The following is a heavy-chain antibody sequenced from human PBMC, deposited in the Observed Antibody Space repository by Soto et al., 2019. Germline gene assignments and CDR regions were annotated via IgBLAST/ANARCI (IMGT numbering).Heavy chain of an antibody. Sequence: QVQLVESGGGVVQPGNSLRLSCAASGFTFISYAMYWVRQAPDKGLEWVAVISNDGTNRYYADSVKGRFAIFRDDSKNTLYLQMHSLRPEDTAVYYCARSGGIHLWNYPMDVWGQGTTVTVSS. CDR2: ISNDGTNR. J-gene: IGHJ6*02. CDR3: ARSGGIHLWNYPMDV. V-gene: IGHV3-30*09. CDR1: GFTFISYA. D-gene: IGHD5-18*01.